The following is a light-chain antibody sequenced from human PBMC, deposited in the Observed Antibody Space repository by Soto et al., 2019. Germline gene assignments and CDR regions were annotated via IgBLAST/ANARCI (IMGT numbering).Light chain of an antibody. CDR2: GAS. CDR3: KQYGRSPRT. Sequence: EIVLTQSPGTLSLSPGERATLSCRASQSVSSNYLAWYQQKPGQAPRLLIYGASSRATGIPDRFSGSGSGTDFTLTISRLEPEEFAVYYCKQYGRSPRTFGQGTKVEIK. CDR1: QSVSSNY. J-gene: IGKJ1*01. V-gene: IGKV3-20*01.